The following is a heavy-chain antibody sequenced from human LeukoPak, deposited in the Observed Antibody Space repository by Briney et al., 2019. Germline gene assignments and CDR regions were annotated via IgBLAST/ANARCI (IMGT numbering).Heavy chain of an antibody. CDR2: IKQDGSEK. Sequence: GGSLRLSRAASGFTFSSYWMSWVRQAPGKGLEWVANIKQDGSEKYYVDSVKGRFTISRDNAKNSLYLQMNSLRAEDTAVYYCARVVRYCSSTSCYYRWSGMDVWGKGTTVTVSS. J-gene: IGHJ6*04. V-gene: IGHV3-7*03. CDR1: GFTFSSYW. CDR3: ARVVRYCSSTSCYYRWSGMDV. D-gene: IGHD2-2*01.